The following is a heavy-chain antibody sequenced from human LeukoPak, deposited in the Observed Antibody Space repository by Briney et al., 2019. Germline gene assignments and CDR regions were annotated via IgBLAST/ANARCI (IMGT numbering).Heavy chain of an antibody. D-gene: IGHD3/OR15-3a*01. V-gene: IGHV3-7*01. CDR2: IKLDGTQK. J-gene: IGHJ4*02. CDR3: TRDFWTDY. CDR1: GFTFRNYW. Sequence: GGSLRLSCTASGFTFRNYWMSWIRQAPGRGLEWVANIKLDGTQKNYIQSVRGRFTISRDNARNFLYLQLSSLRAEDTAVYYCTRDFWTDYWGQGTLVTVSS.